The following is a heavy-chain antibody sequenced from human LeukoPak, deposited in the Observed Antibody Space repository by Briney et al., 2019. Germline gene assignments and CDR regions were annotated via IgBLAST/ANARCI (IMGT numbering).Heavy chain of an antibody. CDR3: ARLSSGWNFDY. CDR2: IYPGDSDT. CDR1: GYTLTELS. D-gene: IGHD6-19*01. V-gene: IGHV5-51*01. J-gene: IGHJ4*02. Sequence: KVSCKVSGYTLTELSMHWVRQAPGKGLEWMGIIYPGDSDTRYSPSFQGQVTISADKSISTAYLQWSSLKASDTAMYYCARLSSGWNFDYWGQGTLVTVSS.